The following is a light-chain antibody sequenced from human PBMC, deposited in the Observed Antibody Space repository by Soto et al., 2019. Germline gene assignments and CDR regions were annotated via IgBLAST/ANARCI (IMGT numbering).Light chain of an antibody. Sequence: EIVLTQSPGTLSLSPGERATLSCRASQSVSSSYLAWYQQKPGQAPRLLIYGAFSRATGIPDRFSGSGSGTDFTLTTSRLEPEDFAVYYCQQYGSSHTVGQGTKLEIK. CDR2: GAF. J-gene: IGKJ2*01. CDR3: QQYGSSHT. V-gene: IGKV3-20*01. CDR1: QSVSSSY.